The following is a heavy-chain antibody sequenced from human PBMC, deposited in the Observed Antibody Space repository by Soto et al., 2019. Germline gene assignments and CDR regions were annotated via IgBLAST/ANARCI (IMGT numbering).Heavy chain of an antibody. Sequence: SETLSLTCDVYVGSFSGYFWNWIRQSPGKGLEWIGKVNHNGRNNYNPSLKSRVTISLDMSKKQISLKLTSVTAADTAVYYCARGGSSDWQVAFDFWGQGTMVTVSS. CDR3: ARGGSSDWQVAFDF. CDR1: VGSFSGYF. CDR2: VNHNGRN. V-gene: IGHV4-34*01. D-gene: IGHD6-19*01. J-gene: IGHJ3*01.